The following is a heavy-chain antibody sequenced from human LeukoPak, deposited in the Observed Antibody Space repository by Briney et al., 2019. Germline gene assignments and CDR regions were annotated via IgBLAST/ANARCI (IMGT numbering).Heavy chain of an antibody. D-gene: IGHD6-19*01. Sequence: GGSLRLSCAASGFTFSSYSMNWVRQAPGKGLEWVSYISSSGSTIYYADSVKGRFTISRDNAKNSLYLQMNSLRAEDTAVYYCARVEEYYSSGWYGYFDYWGQGTLVTVSS. CDR1: GFTFSSYS. V-gene: IGHV3-48*04. J-gene: IGHJ4*02. CDR3: ARVEEYYSSGWYGYFDY. CDR2: ISSSGSTI.